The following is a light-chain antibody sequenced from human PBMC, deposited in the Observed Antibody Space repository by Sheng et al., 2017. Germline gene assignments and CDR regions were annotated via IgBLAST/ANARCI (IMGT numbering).Light chain of an antibody. J-gene: IGKJ2*01. CDR2: AAS. Sequence: EIVLTQSPGTLSLSPGERATLSCRASQSVSSKLAWYQQKPGQAPRLLIYAASTLQSGVPSRFSGSGSGTEFTLTISSLQPEDFATYYCQQLHSYPYTFGQGTKLEIK. CDR3: QQLHSYPYT. CDR1: QSVSSK. V-gene: IGKV3-15*01.